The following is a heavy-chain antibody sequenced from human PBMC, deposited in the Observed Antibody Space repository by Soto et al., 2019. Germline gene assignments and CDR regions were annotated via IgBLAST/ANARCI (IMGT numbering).Heavy chain of an antibody. Sequence: EVQLVESGGGLVQPGGSLRLSCAASEFTFSSSWMHWVRQAPGKGLVWVSRINSDVSSTTYADSVKGRFTISRDNAKNTLYLQMNSLRAEDTAVYYCARDRGLLWFGEFDYWGQGTLVTVSS. CDR1: EFTFSSSW. CDR3: ARDRGLLWFGEFDY. V-gene: IGHV3-74*01. CDR2: INSDVSST. D-gene: IGHD3-10*01. J-gene: IGHJ4*02.